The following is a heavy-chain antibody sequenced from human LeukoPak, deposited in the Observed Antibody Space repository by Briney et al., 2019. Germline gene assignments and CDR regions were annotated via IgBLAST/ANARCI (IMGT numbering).Heavy chain of an antibody. Sequence: GGSLRLSCAASGFTFSNYAMSWVRQAPGKGLEWVSAISGSRGSTYYADSVKGRFTISRDNSKNTLYLQMNSLRAEDTAVYYCAKDRDYSTDYYYYMDVWGKGTTVTVSS. V-gene: IGHV3-23*01. D-gene: IGHD4-17*01. CDR2: ISGSRGST. CDR1: GFTFSNYA. CDR3: AKDRDYSTDYYYYMDV. J-gene: IGHJ6*03.